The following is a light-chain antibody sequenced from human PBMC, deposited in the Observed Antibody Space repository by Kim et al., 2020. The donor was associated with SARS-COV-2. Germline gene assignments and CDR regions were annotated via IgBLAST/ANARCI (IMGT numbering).Light chain of an antibody. Sequence: LSPGEMATLSCRASQSVNSNYLAWYQQRPGQAPRLLIYGASSRATGIPDRISGSGSGTDFTLTISRLEPEDFAVYYCQQYGTSPTSFGQGTKLEI. V-gene: IGKV3-20*01. J-gene: IGKJ2*01. CDR3: QQYGTSPTS. CDR1: QSVNSNY. CDR2: GAS.